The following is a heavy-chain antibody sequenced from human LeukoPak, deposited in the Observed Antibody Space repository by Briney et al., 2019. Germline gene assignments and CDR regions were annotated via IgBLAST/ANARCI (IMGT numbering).Heavy chain of an antibody. V-gene: IGHV3-33*01. CDR3: ARASGSFDY. J-gene: IGHJ4*02. Sequence: GGSLRLSCAASGFTFSDYGIHWVRQAPGKGLEWVAVIWSDGSNKYYADSVKGRFTISRENSKNTLYLQMSSLRVEDTAVYYCARASGSFDYWGQGTLVTVSS. CDR2: IWSDGSNK. CDR1: GFTFSDYG. D-gene: IGHD3-10*01.